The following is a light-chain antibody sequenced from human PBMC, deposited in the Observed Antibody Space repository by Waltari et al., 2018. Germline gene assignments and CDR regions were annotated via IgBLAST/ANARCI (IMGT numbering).Light chain of an antibody. V-gene: IGLV2-14*01. CDR2: EVT. CDR1: SSDVGGYNH. CDR3: SSFSSRGTLVV. J-gene: IGLJ3*02. Sequence: QSALTQPASVSASPGQSITISCTGTSSDVGGYNHVSWYQQHPGKAPKLIIYEVTTRPSGVSDRFSASKSGHTASLAISGLQGEDEADYYCSSFSSRGTLVVFGGGTKLTVL.